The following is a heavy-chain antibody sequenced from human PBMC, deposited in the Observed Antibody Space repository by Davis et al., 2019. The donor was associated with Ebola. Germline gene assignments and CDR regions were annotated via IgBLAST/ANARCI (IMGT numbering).Heavy chain of an antibody. V-gene: IGHV4-34*01. CDR3: ARHEFGSDLSGFGP. CDR2: INHRGNT. Sequence: PSETLSLTCVLYGGSLRNYYWSWIRQPPGKGLEWIGEINHRGNTNYNPSLKSPVTISVDTSNNQFSLKLHSVTAADTAIYYCARHEFGSDLSGFGPWGQGTLVTVSS. CDR1: GGSLRNYY. D-gene: IGHD2-21*01. J-gene: IGHJ5*02.